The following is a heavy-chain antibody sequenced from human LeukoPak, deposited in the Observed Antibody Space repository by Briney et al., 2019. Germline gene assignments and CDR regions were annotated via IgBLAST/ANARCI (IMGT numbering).Heavy chain of an antibody. J-gene: IGHJ6*02. CDR1: GDSVSNSNAA. V-gene: IGHV6-1*01. D-gene: IGHD1-1*01. Sequence: SQTLSLTCAISGDSVSNSNAAWNWIRQSPSRGLEWLGRTYYTSKWNNDYAVSVKSRIAINPDTSKNQFSLQLNSVTPEDTAIYYCVGGGTSVAGMDVWGQGTTVTVSS. CDR2: TYYTSKWNN. CDR3: VGGGTSVAGMDV.